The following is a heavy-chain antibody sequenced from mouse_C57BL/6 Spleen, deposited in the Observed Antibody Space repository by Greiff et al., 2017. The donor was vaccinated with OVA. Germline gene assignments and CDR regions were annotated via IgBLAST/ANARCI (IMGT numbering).Heavy chain of an antibody. J-gene: IGHJ2*01. Sequence: EVKLMESGGGLVKPGGSLKLSCAASGFTFSSYAMSWVRQTPEKRLEWVATISDGGSYTYYPDNVKGRFTISRDNAKNNLYLQMSPLKSEDTALYYCARDRERGYFDYWGQGTTLTVSS. CDR2: ISDGGSYT. CDR3: ARDRERGYFDY. D-gene: IGHD3-1*01. CDR1: GFTFSSYA. V-gene: IGHV5-4*01.